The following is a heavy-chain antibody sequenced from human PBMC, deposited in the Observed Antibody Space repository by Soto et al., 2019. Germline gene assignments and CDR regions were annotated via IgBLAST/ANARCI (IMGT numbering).Heavy chain of an antibody. CDR3: ARAPGQYSSSSVDY. CDR1: GGSFSGYY. CDR2: INHSGST. D-gene: IGHD6-6*01. V-gene: IGHV4-34*01. J-gene: IGHJ4*02. Sequence: QVQLQQWGAGLLKPSETLSLTCAVYGGSFSGYYWSWIRQPPGKGLEWIGEINHSGSTTYNPSLKSRVTISVDTSKNQFSLKLSSVTAADTAVYYCARAPGQYSSSSVDYWGQGTLVTVSS.